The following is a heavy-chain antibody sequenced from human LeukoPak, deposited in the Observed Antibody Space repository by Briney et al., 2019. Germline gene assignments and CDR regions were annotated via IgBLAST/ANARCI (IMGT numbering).Heavy chain of an antibody. D-gene: IGHD4-17*01. CDR2: INHSGST. CDR1: GGSFSGYY. CDR3: ARQNGDYVPKDAFDI. Sequence: PSETLSLTCAVYGGSFSGYYWSWIRQPPGKGLEWIGEINHSGSTNYNPSLKSRVTISVDTSKNQFSLKLSSVTAADTAVYYCARQNGDYVPKDAFDIWGQGTMVTVSS. J-gene: IGHJ3*02. V-gene: IGHV4-34*01.